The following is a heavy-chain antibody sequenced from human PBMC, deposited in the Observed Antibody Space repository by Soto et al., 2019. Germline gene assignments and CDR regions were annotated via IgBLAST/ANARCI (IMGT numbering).Heavy chain of an antibody. CDR2: ISAHNGNT. CDR3: ARGRYGDY. CDR1: GYGFTTYG. J-gene: IGHJ4*02. D-gene: IGHD1-1*01. V-gene: IGHV1-18*01. Sequence: HLVQSGAEVKKPGASVKVSCKGSGYGFTTYGITWVRQAPGQGLEWMAWISAHNGNTNYAQKVQGRVTVTRDTSTSTAYMELRSMRSDDTAMYYCARGRYGDYWGQGPLVPVSS.